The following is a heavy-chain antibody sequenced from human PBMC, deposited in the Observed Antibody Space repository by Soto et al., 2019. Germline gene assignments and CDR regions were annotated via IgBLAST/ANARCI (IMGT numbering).Heavy chain of an antibody. CDR3: ARLSGGYDYYFDF. CDR1: GYSFTNYW. J-gene: IGHJ4*02. D-gene: IGHD5-12*01. V-gene: IGHV5-51*03. Sequence: EVQLVQSGAEVKKPGESLKISCKSSGYSFTNYWIGWVRQVPGKGLECMGIVYPGDSSTRYSPSFQGQVAISADKSISTAYLQWSSLKASDTAMYYCARLSGGYDYYFDFWGQGTLLTVSS. CDR2: VYPGDSST.